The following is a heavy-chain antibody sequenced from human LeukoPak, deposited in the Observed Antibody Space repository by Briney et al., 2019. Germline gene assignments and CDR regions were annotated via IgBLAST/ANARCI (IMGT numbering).Heavy chain of an antibody. CDR2: IIPIFGTA. CDR1: GGTFSSYA. Sequence: ASVKVSCKASGGTFSSYAISWVRQAPGQGLEWMGRIIPIFGTANYAQKFQGRVTITTDESTSTAYMELSSLRSEDTAVYYCARIPFGETYEYYFDYWGQGTLVTVSS. V-gene: IGHV1-69*05. CDR3: ARIPFGETYEYYFDY. D-gene: IGHD3-10*01. J-gene: IGHJ4*02.